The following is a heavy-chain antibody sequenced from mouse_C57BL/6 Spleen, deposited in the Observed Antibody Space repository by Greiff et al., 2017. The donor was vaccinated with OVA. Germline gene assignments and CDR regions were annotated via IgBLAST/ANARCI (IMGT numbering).Heavy chain of an antibody. J-gene: IGHJ1*03. Sequence: EVQLQQSGPELVKPGASVKIPCKASGYTFTDYNMHWVKQSHGKSLEWIGDINPNNGGTIYNQKFKGKATMTVDKSSSTAYMELRRLTSEDTAVYDCARYGYWYWDVWGTGTTVTVSS. CDR3: ARYGYWYWDV. CDR1: GYTFTDYN. D-gene: IGHD1-1*02. CDR2: INPNNGGT. V-gene: IGHV1-18*01.